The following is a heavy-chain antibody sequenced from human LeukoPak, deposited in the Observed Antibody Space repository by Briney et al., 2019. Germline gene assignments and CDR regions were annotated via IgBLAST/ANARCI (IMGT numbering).Heavy chain of an antibody. D-gene: IGHD5-18*01. CDR3: ARVKGRGYSYGFGY. J-gene: IGHJ4*02. CDR2: MNPNSGNT. V-gene: IGHV1-8*01. CDR1: GYTFTSYD. Sequence: ASVKVSCKASGYTFTSYDINWVRQATGQRLECMGWMNPNSGNTGYAQKFQGRVTMTRNTSISTAYMELSSLRSEDTAVYYCARVKGRGYSYGFGYWGQGTLVTVSS.